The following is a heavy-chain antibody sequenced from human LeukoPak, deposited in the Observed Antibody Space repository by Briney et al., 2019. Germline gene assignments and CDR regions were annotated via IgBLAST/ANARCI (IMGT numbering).Heavy chain of an antibody. CDR2: ISSSSSTI. Sequence: GGSLRLSCAASGFTFSSYSMNWVRQAPGKGLEWVSYISSSSSTIYYADSVKGRFTISRDNAKNSLYLRMNSLRAEDTAVYYCARAPFNWYEVAFDTWGQGTMVTVSS. J-gene: IGHJ3*02. V-gene: IGHV3-48*04. D-gene: IGHD1-20*01. CDR1: GFTFSSYS. CDR3: ARAPFNWYEVAFDT.